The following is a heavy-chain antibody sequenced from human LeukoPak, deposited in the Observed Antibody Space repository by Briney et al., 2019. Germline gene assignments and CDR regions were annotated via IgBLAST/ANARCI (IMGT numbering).Heavy chain of an antibody. V-gene: IGHV4-59*01. D-gene: IGHD1-1*01. Sequence: SETLPLTCTVSGGSISSYYWSWIRQPPGKGLEWIGYIFYSGSTNYNPSLKSRVTISVDTSKDQFSLKLSSVTAADTAEYNCPSLVHICVYYSADLERGFFAFDYWGQGTLVTVSS. CDR3: PSLVHICVYYSADLERGFFAFDY. CDR1: GGSISSYY. CDR2: IFYSGST. J-gene: IGHJ4*02.